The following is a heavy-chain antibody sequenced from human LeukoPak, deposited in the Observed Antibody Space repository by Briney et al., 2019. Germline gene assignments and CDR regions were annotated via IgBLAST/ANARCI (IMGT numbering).Heavy chain of an antibody. V-gene: IGHV3-21*01. CDR2: ISSSSSYI. D-gene: IGHD5-12*01. CDR3: ARDSGYAYYYYMDV. Sequence: PGGSLRLSCAASGFTFSSYSMNWVRQAPGKGLEWVSSISSSSSYIYYADSVKGRFTISRDNAKNSLYLQMNSLRAEDTAVYYCARDSGYAYYYYMDVWGKGTTVTVSS. CDR1: GFTFSSYS. J-gene: IGHJ6*03.